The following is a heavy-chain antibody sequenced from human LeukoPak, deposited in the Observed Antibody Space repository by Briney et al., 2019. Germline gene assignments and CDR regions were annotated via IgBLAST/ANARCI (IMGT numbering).Heavy chain of an antibody. CDR2: FQRDGHT. J-gene: IGHJ4*02. V-gene: IGHV3-53*01. CDR3: AKGDTDCTCPGY. D-gene: IGHD2-21*02. Sequence: PGGSLRLSCAASGFIVSSSSMSWVRQTPGKGLEWVSTFQRDGHTAYADSVKGRFTISRDVSENRIYLQMNSLRVEDTAVYYCAKGDTDCTCPGYWGRGTLVTVSS. CDR1: GFIVSSSS.